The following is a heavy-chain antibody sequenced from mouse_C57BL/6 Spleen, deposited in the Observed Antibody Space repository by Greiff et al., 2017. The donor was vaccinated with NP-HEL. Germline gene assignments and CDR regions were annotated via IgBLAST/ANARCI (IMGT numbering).Heavy chain of an antibody. CDR1: GFTFSDYY. V-gene: IGHV5-16*01. Sequence: EVKLVESEGGLVQPGSSMKLSCTASGFTFSDYYMAWVRQVPEKGLEWVANINYDGSSTYYLDSLKSRFIISRDNAKNILYLQMSSLKSEDTATYYCAREEGYGSPWYFDVWGTGTTVTVSS. J-gene: IGHJ1*03. CDR2: INYDGSST. D-gene: IGHD1-1*01. CDR3: AREEGYGSPWYFDV.